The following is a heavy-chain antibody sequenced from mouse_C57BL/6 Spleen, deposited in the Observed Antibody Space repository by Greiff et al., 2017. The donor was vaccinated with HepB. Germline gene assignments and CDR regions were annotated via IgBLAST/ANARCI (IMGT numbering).Heavy chain of an antibody. Sequence: QVQLQQPGAELVRPGSSVKLSCKASGYTFTSYWMDWVKQRPGQGLEWIGNIYPSDSETHYNQKFKDKATLTVDKSSSTAYMQLSSLTSEDSAVYYCARYDYDGNYFDYWSQGTTLTVSS. J-gene: IGHJ2*01. CDR3: ARYDYDGNYFDY. CDR2: IYPSDSET. V-gene: IGHV1-61*01. D-gene: IGHD2-4*01. CDR1: GYTFTSYW.